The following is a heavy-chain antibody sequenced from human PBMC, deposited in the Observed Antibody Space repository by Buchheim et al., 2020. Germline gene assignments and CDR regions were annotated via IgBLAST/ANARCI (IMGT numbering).Heavy chain of an antibody. Sequence: QVQLQQWGAGLLKPSETLSLTCAVYGGSFSGYYWSWIRQPPGKGLEWIGEINHSGSTNYNPSPKSRVTISVATSKNPFSLKLSSVTAADTAVYYCARVGNVLLWFGEPKGMDVWGQGTT. CDR3: ARVGNVLLWFGEPKGMDV. CDR2: INHSGST. V-gene: IGHV4-34*01. D-gene: IGHD3-10*01. J-gene: IGHJ6*02. CDR1: GGSFSGYY.